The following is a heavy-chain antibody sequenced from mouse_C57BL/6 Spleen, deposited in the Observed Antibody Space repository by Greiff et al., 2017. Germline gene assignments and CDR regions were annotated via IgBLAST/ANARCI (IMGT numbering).Heavy chain of an antibody. CDR3: ARLPPDY. CDR2: IYPGGGYT. Sequence: VLLQQSGAELVRPGTSVKMSCKASGYTFTNYWIGWAKQRPGHGLEWIGDIYPGGGYTNYNEKFKGKATLTADKSSSTAYMQLSSLTSEDSAVYFCARLPPDYWSQGTTLTVSS. J-gene: IGHJ2*01. V-gene: IGHV1-63*01. CDR1: GYTFTNYW.